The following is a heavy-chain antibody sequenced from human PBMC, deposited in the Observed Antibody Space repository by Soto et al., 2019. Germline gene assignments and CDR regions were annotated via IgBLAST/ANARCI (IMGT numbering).Heavy chain of an antibody. CDR1: GFTFSSYG. V-gene: IGHV3-33*01. J-gene: IGHJ4*02. CDR2: IWYDGSNK. D-gene: IGHD2-15*01. CDR3: AREDIVENDYFDY. Sequence: GGSLRLSCAASGFTFSSYGMHWVRQAPGKGLEWVAVIWYDGSNKYYADSVKGRFTISRDNSKNTLYLQMNSLRAEDTAVYYCAREDIVENDYFDYWGQGTLVTVSS.